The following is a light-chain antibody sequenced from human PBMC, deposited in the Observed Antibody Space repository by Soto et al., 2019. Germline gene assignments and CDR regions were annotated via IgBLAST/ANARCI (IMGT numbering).Light chain of an antibody. V-gene: IGKV3-20*01. CDR1: QSVTTQ. CDR3: QQYGGSTRT. CDR2: GAS. Sequence: GLTLAPVSLSLSSRERANHSCKASQSVTTQLAWYQQKSGQAPRLIIHGASSRATGVPDRITGSGSGTDFTLSISRLEPEDCAVYYCQQYGGSTRTFGQGTKVDIK. J-gene: IGKJ1*01.